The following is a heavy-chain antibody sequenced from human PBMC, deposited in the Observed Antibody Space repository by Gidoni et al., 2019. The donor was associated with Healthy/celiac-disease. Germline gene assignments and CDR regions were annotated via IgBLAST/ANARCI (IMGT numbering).Heavy chain of an antibody. D-gene: IGHD3-10*01. CDR1: GGSLSSGGYY. J-gene: IGHJ4*02. CDR2: IYYSGST. V-gene: IGHV4-31*03. Sequence: QVQLQESGPGLVKPSQTLSLTCTVSGGSLSSGGYYWSWIRQHPGKGLAWIGYIYYSGSTYYNPSLKSRVTISVDTSKNQFSLKLSSVTAADTAVYYCAVYYGSGSLFDYWGQGTLVTVSS. CDR3: AVYYGSGSLFDY.